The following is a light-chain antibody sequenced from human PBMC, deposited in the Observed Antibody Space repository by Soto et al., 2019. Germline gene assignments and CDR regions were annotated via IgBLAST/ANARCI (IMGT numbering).Light chain of an antibody. Sequence: DIQLTQSPSFLSASVGDRVTITCRASQGIGTYLAWYQQKPGRAPKLLMYAASTLQSGVPSRFSGSGSGTEFTLTINSLEPEDFATYCCQQVNSYPPTFRQGTKLEIK. V-gene: IGKV1-9*01. J-gene: IGKJ2*01. CDR2: AAS. CDR1: QGIGTY. CDR3: QQVNSYPPT.